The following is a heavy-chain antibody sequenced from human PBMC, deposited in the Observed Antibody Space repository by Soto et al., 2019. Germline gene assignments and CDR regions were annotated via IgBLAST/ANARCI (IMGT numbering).Heavy chain of an antibody. CDR2: IKSKTDGGTT. D-gene: IGHD6-6*01. V-gene: IGHV3-15*07. CDR3: TTEAQGILRDRSSIAARRLGVDY. CDR1: GFTFSNAW. J-gene: IGHJ4*02. Sequence: GGSLRLSCAASGFTFSNAWMNWVRQAPGKGLEWVGRIKSKTDGGTTDYAAPVKGRFTISRDDSKNTLYLQMNSLKTEDTAVYYCTTEAQGILRDRSSIAARRLGVDYWGQGTLVTVSS.